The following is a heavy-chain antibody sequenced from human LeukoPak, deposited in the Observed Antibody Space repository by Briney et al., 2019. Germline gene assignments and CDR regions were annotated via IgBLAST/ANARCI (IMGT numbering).Heavy chain of an antibody. CDR3: TRGGTMVRGVKLGMDV. Sequence: GGSLRLSCAASGFIFSDYAMNWVRQAPGKGLEWVGFIRSKAYGGTTEYAASVKGGFTISRDDSKSIAYLQMNSLKTEDTAVYYCTRGGTMVRGVKLGMDVWGQGTTVTVSS. J-gene: IGHJ6*02. CDR1: GFIFSDYA. CDR2: IRSKAYGGTT. D-gene: IGHD3-10*01. V-gene: IGHV3-49*04.